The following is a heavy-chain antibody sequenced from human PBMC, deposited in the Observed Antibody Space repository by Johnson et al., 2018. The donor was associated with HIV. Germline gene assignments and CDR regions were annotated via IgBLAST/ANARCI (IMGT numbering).Heavy chain of an antibody. CDR2: IYSGGST. J-gene: IGHJ3*02. Sequence: VQLVESGGGLVQPGGSLRLSCAASGFTVSSNYMSWVRQAPGKGLEWVSVIYSGGSTYYADSVKGRFTISRDNSKNTLYLQMNSLRAEDTAVYYCASTGYSSGWYWDAFDIWGQGTMVTVSS. V-gene: IGHV3-66*02. CDR1: GFTVSSNY. CDR3: ASTGYSSGWYWDAFDI. D-gene: IGHD6-19*01.